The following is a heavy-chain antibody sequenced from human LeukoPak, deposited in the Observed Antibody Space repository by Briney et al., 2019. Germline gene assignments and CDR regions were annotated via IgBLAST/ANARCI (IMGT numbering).Heavy chain of an antibody. CDR3: ARDSDSVLLWFGGFDP. CDR2: IYYSGST. Sequence: PSETLSLTCTVSGGSISSYYWSWIRQPPGKGLEWIGYIYYSGSTNYNPSLKSRVTISVDTSKNQFSLKLSSVTAADTAVYYCARDSDSVLLWFGGFDPWGQGTLVTVSS. D-gene: IGHD3-10*01. V-gene: IGHV4-59*01. CDR1: GGSISSYY. J-gene: IGHJ5*02.